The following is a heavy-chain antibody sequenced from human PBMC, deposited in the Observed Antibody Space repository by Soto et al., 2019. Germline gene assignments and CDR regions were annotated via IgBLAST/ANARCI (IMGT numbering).Heavy chain of an antibody. V-gene: IGHV1-3*01. CDR2: INAGNGST. CDR3: ARDPHSSGWYYFDY. D-gene: IGHD6-19*01. CDR1: GHTFTSYA. Sequence: GASVKVSCKASGHTFTSYAMHWVRQAPGQRLEWMGWINAGNGSTKYSQKFQGRVTITRDTSASTAYMELSSLRSEDTAVYYCARDPHSSGWYYFDYWGQGTLVTVSS. J-gene: IGHJ4*02.